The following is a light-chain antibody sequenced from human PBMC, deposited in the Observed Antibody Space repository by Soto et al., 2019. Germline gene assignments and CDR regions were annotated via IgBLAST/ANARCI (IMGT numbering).Light chain of an antibody. V-gene: IGLV3-21*02. CDR2: DDS. J-gene: IGLJ1*01. CDR1: NIGRKS. Sequence: SYELTRPPSVSVAPGQTARISCGGNNIGRKSVHWYQQKPGRAPVVVVYDDSDRPSGIPERLSGANSGDTATLTISRVEAGDEADYYCHVWDSSSGHYIFGTGTKV. CDR3: HVWDSSSGHYI.